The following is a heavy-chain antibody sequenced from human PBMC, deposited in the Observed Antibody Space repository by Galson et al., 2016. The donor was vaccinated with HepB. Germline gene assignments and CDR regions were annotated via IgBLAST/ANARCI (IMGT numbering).Heavy chain of an antibody. D-gene: IGHD3-3*01. CDR2: IYYDGGNK. Sequence: SLRLSCAASGFTFSNSGMHWVRQAPGEGLEWVAVIYYDGGNKYYADSVKGRFTISRDNARDTLYLQMDRLKVEETAVYFCARDDVWSGPSIDSWGQGTLVTVSS. CDR3: ARDDVWSGPSIDS. CDR1: GFTFSNSG. V-gene: IGHV3-33*01. J-gene: IGHJ4*02.